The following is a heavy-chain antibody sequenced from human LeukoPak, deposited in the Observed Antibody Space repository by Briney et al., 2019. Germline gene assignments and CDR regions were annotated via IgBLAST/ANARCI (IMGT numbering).Heavy chain of an antibody. CDR2: IYYRGTT. CDR1: GASISSSNCF. Sequence: SETLSLTCTFSGASISSSNCFWGWLRQPPGKGLEWIGDIYYRGTTYYHPTLKSRVTISVDTSKNQLSLNLTSVTAADTAVYYCARGRPGRYGLDYWGQGTLVTVSS. CDR3: ARGRPGRYGLDY. J-gene: IGHJ4*02. V-gene: IGHV4-39*07. D-gene: IGHD5-18*01.